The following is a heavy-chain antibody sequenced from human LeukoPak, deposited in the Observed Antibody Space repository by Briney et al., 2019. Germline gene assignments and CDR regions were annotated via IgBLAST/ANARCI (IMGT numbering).Heavy chain of an antibody. V-gene: IGHV3-23*01. CDR2: ISGSGGST. D-gene: IGHD3-10*01. Sequence: GGTLRLSCAASGFTFSSYGMSWVRQAPGKGLEWVSAISGSGGSTYYADSVKGRFTISRDNSKNTLYLQMNSLRAEDTAVYYCANSMVRGVTTVFWGQGTLVTVSS. CDR3: ANSMVRGVTTVF. J-gene: IGHJ4*02. CDR1: GFTFSSYG.